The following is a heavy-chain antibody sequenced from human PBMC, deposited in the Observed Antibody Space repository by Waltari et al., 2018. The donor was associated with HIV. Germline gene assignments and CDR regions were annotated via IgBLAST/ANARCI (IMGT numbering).Heavy chain of an antibody. V-gene: IGHV3-7*01. CDR1: GLPLSIYW. CDR2: IKQDGSEK. J-gene: IGHJ4*02. Sequence: EVQLVESGGGLVQPGGSLRLSCAASGLPLSIYWMGWGRQAPGKGLEWVANIKQDGSEKYYVDSVKGRFTISRDNAKNSLYLQMNSLRAEDTAVYYCARDRHYDILTGSYFDYWGQGTLVTVSS. D-gene: IGHD3-9*01. CDR3: ARDRHYDILTGSYFDY.